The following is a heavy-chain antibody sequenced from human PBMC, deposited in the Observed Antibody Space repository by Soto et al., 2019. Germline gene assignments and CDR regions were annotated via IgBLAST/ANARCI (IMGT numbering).Heavy chain of an antibody. CDR2: FNDNGGLT. D-gene: IGHD2-15*01. CDR1: GFTFSSYA. Sequence: GSLRLSCATSGFTFSSYAMTWVRRAPGKGLEWVSTFNDNGGLTYYADSVKGRFTISRDNSKNTLYLQMDSLRAEDTAIYYCAKDNSLHWFDPWGQGTLVTVSS. CDR3: AKDNSLHWFDP. J-gene: IGHJ5*02. V-gene: IGHV3-23*01.